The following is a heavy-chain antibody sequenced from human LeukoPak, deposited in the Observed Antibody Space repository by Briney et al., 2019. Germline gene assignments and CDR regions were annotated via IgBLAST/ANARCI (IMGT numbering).Heavy chain of an antibody. D-gene: IGHD6-19*01. CDR1: GGSISSSSDY. J-gene: IGHJ4*02. Sequence: SETLSLTCTVSGGSISSSSDYWGWIRQPPGKGLEWIGSIYYSGSTYYNPSLKSRVTISVDTSKNQFSLKLSSVTAADTAVYYCARRPAIAVAVYGPNFDYWGQGTLVTVSS. V-gene: IGHV4-39*07. CDR2: IYYSGST. CDR3: ARRPAIAVAVYGPNFDY.